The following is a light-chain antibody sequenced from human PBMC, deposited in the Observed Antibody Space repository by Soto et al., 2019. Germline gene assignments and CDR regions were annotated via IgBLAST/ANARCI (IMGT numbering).Light chain of an antibody. Sequence: QSALTQPASVSGSPGQSITISCTGTSSDVGGYNYVSWYQQHPGKVPKVMIYEVTNRPSGVSNRFSGSKSGNTASLTISGLQAEDEADYYCSSFTNIHTGVFGGGTKLTVL. CDR1: SSDVGGYNY. J-gene: IGLJ3*02. V-gene: IGLV2-14*01. CDR3: SSFTNIHTGV. CDR2: EVT.